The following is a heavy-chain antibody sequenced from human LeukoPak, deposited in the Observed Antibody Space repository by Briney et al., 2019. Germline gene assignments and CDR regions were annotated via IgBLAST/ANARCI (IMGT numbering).Heavy chain of an antibody. CDR2: ISGSGGST. Sequence: PGGSLRLSCAASGFTFSSYAMSWVRQAPGKGLEWVSAISGSGGSTYYADSVKGRFTISRDNSKNTLYLQMNSLRAVDTAVYYCAKTLVSYYDSSGYFGYWGQGTLVTVSS. V-gene: IGHV3-23*01. CDR3: AKTLVSYYDSSGYFGY. J-gene: IGHJ4*02. D-gene: IGHD3-22*01. CDR1: GFTFSSYA.